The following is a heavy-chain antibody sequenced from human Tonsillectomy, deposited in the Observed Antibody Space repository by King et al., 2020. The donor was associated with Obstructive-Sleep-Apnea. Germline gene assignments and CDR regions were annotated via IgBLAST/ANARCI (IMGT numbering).Heavy chain of an antibody. CDR1: GFTFSTYS. CDR3: ARDSDWSFDY. CDR2: INSGRGTI. Sequence: VQLVESGGDSVQPGGSLRLSCVGSGFTFSTYSMNWVRQAPGKGLEWISYINSGRGTILYADSVEGRFTISKDDAKNSLYLQMNSLRVEDTAIYYCARDSDWSFDYWGQGTRVTVS. D-gene: IGHD3-9*01. V-gene: IGHV3-48*01. J-gene: IGHJ4*02.